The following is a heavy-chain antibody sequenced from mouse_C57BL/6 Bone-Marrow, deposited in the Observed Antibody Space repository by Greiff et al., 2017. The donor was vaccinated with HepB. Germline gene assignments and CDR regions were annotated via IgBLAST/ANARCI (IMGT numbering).Heavy chain of an antibody. CDR3: ARWDYFDV. V-gene: IGHV1-53*01. J-gene: IGHJ1*03. CDR1: GYTFTSYW. Sequence: QVQLKQSGAELARPGASVKLSCKASGYTFTSYWVHWVKQRPGQGLEWIGNIKPSNGGTNYNEKFKSKATLTVDKSSSTAYMQLSSLTSEDSAVYYCARWDYFDVWGTGTTVTVSS. D-gene: IGHD4-1*01. CDR2: IKPSNGGT.